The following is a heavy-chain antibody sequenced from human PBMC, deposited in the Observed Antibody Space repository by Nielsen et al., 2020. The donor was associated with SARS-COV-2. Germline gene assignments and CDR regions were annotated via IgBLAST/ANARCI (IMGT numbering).Heavy chain of an antibody. CDR1: GYSFTNYW. CDR3: ARRAMILFGRATNYFDL. J-gene: IGHJ4*02. CDR2: LDTSDSST. D-gene: IGHD3-16*01. V-gene: IGHV5-51*01. Sequence: GESLKISCKASGYSFTNYWIAWVRQVPGKGPEWMGILDTSDSSTRYSPSFSGQVTISGDKSIRTAYLQWNSLKASDTAIYYCARRAMILFGRATNYFDLWGQGTLVSVSS.